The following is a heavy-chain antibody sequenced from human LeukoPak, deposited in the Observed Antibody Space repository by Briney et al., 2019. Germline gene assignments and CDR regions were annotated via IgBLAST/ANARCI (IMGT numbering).Heavy chain of an antibody. D-gene: IGHD6-13*01. CDR2: INPNSGGT. V-gene: IGHV1-2*02. Sequence: ASVKDSCKAFGYTFTGYYMHWVRQAPGQGLEWMGWINPNSGGTNYAQKFQGRVTMTRDTSISTAYMELSRLRSDDTAVYYCARDGAAADSVYFDYWGQGTLVTVSS. J-gene: IGHJ4*02. CDR3: ARDGAAADSVYFDY. CDR1: GYTFTGYY.